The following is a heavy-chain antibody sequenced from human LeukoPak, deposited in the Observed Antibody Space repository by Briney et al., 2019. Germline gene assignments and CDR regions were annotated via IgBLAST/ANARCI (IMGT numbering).Heavy chain of an antibody. CDR2: IRSEENKI. J-gene: IGHJ3*01. D-gene: IGHD1-26*01. CDR1: GFTFSDFG. Sequence: GGSLRLSCEASGFTFSDFGLHWVRQAPGEGLEWVAFIRSEENKIYYLDSVRGRFTISRDNSKNTLFLQMSSLRHEDTAVYYCARGAGTYYGTDTFDLWGQGTMVTVSS. CDR3: ARGAGTYYGTDTFDL. V-gene: IGHV3-30*02.